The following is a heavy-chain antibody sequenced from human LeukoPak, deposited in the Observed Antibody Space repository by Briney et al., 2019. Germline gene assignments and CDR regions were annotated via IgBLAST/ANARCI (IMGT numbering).Heavy chain of an antibody. CDR1: GYSISSGYY. Sequence: PSETLSLTCTVSGYSISSGYYWGWIRQPPGKGLEWIGYIYYSGSTNYNPSLKSRVTISVDTSKNQFSLKLSSVTAADTAVYYCARGETYYDFWSGYSPGAMDVWGKGTTVTVSS. D-gene: IGHD3-3*01. V-gene: IGHV4-61*01. CDR2: IYYSGST. CDR3: ARGETYYDFWSGYSPGAMDV. J-gene: IGHJ6*03.